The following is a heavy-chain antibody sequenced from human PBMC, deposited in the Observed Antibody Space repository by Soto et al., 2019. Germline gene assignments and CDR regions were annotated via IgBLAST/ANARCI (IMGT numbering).Heavy chain of an antibody. D-gene: IGHD3-16*02. CDR3: ARHKRDMWGSYRLRGVAFDI. Sequence: QVQLQESGPGLVKPSETLSLTCTVSGGSISSYYWSWIRQPPGKGLEWIGYIYYSWSTNYNPPLKSEVTRAVITSKNQLSLKMSSVTEAETAVYYCARHKRDMWGSYRLRGVAFDIWGKGTMVTVSS. V-gene: IGHV4-59*08. J-gene: IGHJ3*02. CDR2: IYYSWST. CDR1: GGSISSYY.